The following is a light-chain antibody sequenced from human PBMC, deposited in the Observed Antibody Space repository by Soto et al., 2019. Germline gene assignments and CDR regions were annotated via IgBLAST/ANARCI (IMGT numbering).Light chain of an antibody. Sequence: IQMTQSPSTLSASVGDKITITCRASQSISSWLAWYQQKPGKAPKLLIYAASGLQSGVPSRFSGSGSGTDFTLTISSLQPEDFATYYCQQSYRTPITFGQGTRLEIK. V-gene: IGKV1-39*01. CDR2: AAS. J-gene: IGKJ5*01. CDR1: QSISSW. CDR3: QQSYRTPIT.